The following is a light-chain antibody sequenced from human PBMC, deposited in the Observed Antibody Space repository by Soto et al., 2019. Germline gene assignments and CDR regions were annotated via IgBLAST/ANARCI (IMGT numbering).Light chain of an antibody. CDR1: QSISDT. J-gene: IGKJ1*01. CDR3: QQYNNWPWT. CDR2: GAS. Sequence: EIVMTQSPATPSVSPGGRATLSCRASQSISDTLAWYQQKPGQAPRLLIYGASKRATGFPARFSGSGSGTDFTLTISSLQSEDFAVYYCQQYNNWPWTFGQGTKVDI. V-gene: IGKV3-15*01.